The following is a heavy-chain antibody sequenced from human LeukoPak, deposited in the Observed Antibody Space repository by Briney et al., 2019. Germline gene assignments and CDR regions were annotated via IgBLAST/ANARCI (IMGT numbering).Heavy chain of an antibody. Sequence: GGSLRLSCAASGLTLSRYDMHWVRQATGEGLEWVSAIGTRGDTYYAGSVKGRFTMSRENAKNSLYLQMNSLSAGDTAVYYCVRAPPYSSASWGYYSMDVWGQGTTVTVSS. CDR3: VRAPPYSSASWGYYSMDV. CDR2: IGTRGDT. CDR1: GLTLSRYD. V-gene: IGHV3-13*01. J-gene: IGHJ6*02. D-gene: IGHD6-19*01.